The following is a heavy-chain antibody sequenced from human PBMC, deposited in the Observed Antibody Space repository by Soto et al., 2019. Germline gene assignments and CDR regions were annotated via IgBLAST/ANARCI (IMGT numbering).Heavy chain of an antibody. Sequence: SETLSLTCTVSGGSIGPYYWNWIRQPPGKALEWIGYTYYSGSTNCNPSLRSRVTISVDTSTNQFSLNLSSVTAADTAVYYCARGQTIRALEYWGQGILVTVSS. CDR1: GGSIGPYY. V-gene: IGHV4-59*01. CDR2: TYYSGST. D-gene: IGHD4-17*01. J-gene: IGHJ4*02. CDR3: ARGQTIRALEY.